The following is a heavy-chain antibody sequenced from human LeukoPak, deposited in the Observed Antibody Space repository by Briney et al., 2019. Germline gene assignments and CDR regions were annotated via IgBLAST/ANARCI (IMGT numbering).Heavy chain of an antibody. CDR3: AKYYYGSGSPYYYYYMDV. Sequence: GGTLRLSCAASGFTFSSYGMSWVRQAPGKGLEWVSAISGSGGSTYYADSVKGRFTISRVNSKNTLYLQMNSLRAEDTAVYYCAKYYYGSGSPYYYYYMDVWGKGTTVTVSS. CDR1: GFTFSSYG. J-gene: IGHJ6*03. D-gene: IGHD3-10*01. V-gene: IGHV3-23*01. CDR2: ISGSGGST.